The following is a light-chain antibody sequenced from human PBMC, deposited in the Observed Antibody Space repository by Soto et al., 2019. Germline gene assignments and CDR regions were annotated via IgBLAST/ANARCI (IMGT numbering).Light chain of an antibody. CDR3: QQYGGSIR. Sequence: EIVLTQSPGTLSLSPGERATRSCRASQSVSSTYLAWYQQKPGQAPRLLIYGASTRATGIPGRFSGSGSGTDFPIAISSLDPEDFAVYFWQQYGGSIRFGKGTRLAIE. J-gene: IGKJ5*01. V-gene: IGKV3-20*01. CDR1: QSVSSTY. CDR2: GAS.